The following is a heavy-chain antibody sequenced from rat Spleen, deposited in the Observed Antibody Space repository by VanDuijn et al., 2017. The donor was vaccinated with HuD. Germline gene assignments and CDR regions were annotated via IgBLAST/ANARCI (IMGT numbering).Heavy chain of an antibody. J-gene: IGHJ4*01. CDR2: ISSGGGGI. D-gene: IGHD1-12*03. Sequence: EVQLVESGGGLVQPGRSLKLSCAASGFTFNNYWMTWIRQAPGKGLEWVASISSGGGGIYYLDSVKGRFTISRDNAKSTLYLQMDSLSSEDTASYYCARHHYDGYYHGPVLGVMDAWGQGASVTVSS. CDR1: GFTFNNYW. V-gene: IGHV5S23*01. CDR3: ARHHYDGYYHGPVLGVMDA.